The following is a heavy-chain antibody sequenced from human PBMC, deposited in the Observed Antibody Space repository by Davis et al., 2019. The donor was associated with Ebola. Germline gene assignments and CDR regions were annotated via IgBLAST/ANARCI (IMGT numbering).Heavy chain of an antibody. Sequence: GGSLRLSCAASGFTFSDSPIHWVRQAPGKGLEWVGRVRERAKGYVTGYAASVRGRFIVSRDDSKNMAYLQMNSLKTEDTAVYFCTRQPVGTGTTDRWGQGTLVTVSS. D-gene: IGHD1-1*01. CDR2: VRERAKGYVT. CDR3: TRQPVGTGTTDR. J-gene: IGHJ5*02. CDR1: GFTFSDSP. V-gene: IGHV3-73*01.